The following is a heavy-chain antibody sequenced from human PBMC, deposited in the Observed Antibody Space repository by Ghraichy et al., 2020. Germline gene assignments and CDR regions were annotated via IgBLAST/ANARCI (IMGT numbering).Heavy chain of an antibody. J-gene: IGHJ4*02. CDR3: VRGCGRASCPYYFDL. Sequence: GGSLRLSCAASGFTFSSYWMSWVSQAPGKGLDWVATIRQDGSEKHYVDSVEGRFTISRDNAYDALYLQMNSLRAEDTAVYYCVRGCGRASCPYYFDLWGQGTLVTVSS. CDR2: IRQDGSEK. V-gene: IGHV3-7*01. D-gene: IGHD2-2*01. CDR1: GFTFSSYW.